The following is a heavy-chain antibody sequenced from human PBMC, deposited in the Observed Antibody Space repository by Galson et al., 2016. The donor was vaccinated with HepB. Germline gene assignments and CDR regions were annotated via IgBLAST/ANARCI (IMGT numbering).Heavy chain of an antibody. J-gene: IGHJ6*02. V-gene: IGHV5-51*01. CDR3: ARHEFCPRGNCHSYGMDV. D-gene: IGHD3/OR15-3a*01. Sequence: QSGAEVKKPGESLKISCKGSGNSFTNYWVGWVRQMPGKGLEWMGIIYPGDSRTIYSPSFQGQVTISADKSITTAYLQVGILKASDSASYYCARHEFCPRGNCHSYGMDVWGPGTTVTVSS. CDR2: IYPGDSRT. CDR1: GNSFTNYW.